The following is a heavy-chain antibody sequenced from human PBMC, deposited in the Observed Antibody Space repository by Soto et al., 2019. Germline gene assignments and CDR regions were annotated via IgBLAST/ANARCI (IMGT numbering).Heavy chain of an antibody. V-gene: IGHV3-33*01. D-gene: IGHD4-17*01. Sequence: PGGSLRLSCEAPGFTFNTYSMHWVRQPPGKGLEWLAAIWYDGTQKYYADSVKGRFIISRGNSKKTLYLEMNSLRAEDTAVYYCARAGGTTVTGLWHFDSWGQGTLVTVSS. J-gene: IGHJ4*02. CDR1: GFTFNTYS. CDR3: ARAGGTTVTGLWHFDS. CDR2: IWYDGTQK.